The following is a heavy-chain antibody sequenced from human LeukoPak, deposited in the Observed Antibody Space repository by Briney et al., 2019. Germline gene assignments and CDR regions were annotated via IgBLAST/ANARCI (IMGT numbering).Heavy chain of an antibody. Sequence: ASVKVSCKASGYTFTGYYMHWVRQAPGQGLEWMGWINPNSGGTNYEQKFQGRVTMTRDTSISTAYMELSRLRTDDTVVYYCARDWYSSGWYLRYYYGMDVWGQGTTVTVSS. CDR3: ARDWYSSGWYLRYYYGMDV. CDR1: GYTFTGYY. J-gene: IGHJ6*02. V-gene: IGHV1-2*02. D-gene: IGHD6-19*01. CDR2: INPNSGGT.